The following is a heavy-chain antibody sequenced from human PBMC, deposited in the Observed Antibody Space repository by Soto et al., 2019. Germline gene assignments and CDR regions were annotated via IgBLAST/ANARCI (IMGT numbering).Heavy chain of an antibody. CDR2: IAYDGNEK. V-gene: IGHV3-30*18. J-gene: IGHJ6*02. CDR1: GFTFKTHA. Sequence: QVQLVESGGGVVQPGTSLRLSCAASGFTFKTHAMHWVRQAPGKGLEWMAVIAYDGNEKFYADSVKGRFTISRDNATNALYLQINTLRKEDTAVYYCGKDVGDYVPYYYGVDVWGQGTTVTVSS. CDR3: GKDVGDYVPYYYGVDV. D-gene: IGHD1-26*01.